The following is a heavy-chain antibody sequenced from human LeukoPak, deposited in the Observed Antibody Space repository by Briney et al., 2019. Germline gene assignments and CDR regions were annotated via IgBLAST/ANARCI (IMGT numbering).Heavy chain of an antibody. V-gene: IGHV3-23*01. CDR2: ISGSGGST. Sequence: GGSLRLSCSASGFTFSSYALSWVRQAPGKGLEWVSAISGSGGSTYYADSVKGRSTISRDNSKNTLYLQMNSLRAEDTAVYYCGKAHCSSTSCSTLIWGQGTLVTVSS. J-gene: IGHJ4*02. CDR1: GFTFSSYA. CDR3: GKAHCSSTSCSTLI. D-gene: IGHD2-2*01.